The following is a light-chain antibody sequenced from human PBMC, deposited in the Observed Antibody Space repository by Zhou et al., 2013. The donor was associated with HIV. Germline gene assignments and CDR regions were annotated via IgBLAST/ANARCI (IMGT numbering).Light chain of an antibody. V-gene: IGKV1-27*01. Sequence: DIQMTQSPSSLSASVGDRVTITCRASQGIRNYLAWYQQKPGKVPKLLVYAASALQVGVPLRFRGSGSGTDFTLTISSLQPEDVATYYCQKYNSAPQTFGGGT. CDR2: AAS. J-gene: IGKJ4*01. CDR1: QGIRNY. CDR3: QKYNSAPQT.